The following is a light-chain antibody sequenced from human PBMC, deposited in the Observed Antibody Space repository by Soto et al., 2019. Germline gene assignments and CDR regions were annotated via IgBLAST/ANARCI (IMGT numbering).Light chain of an antibody. CDR3: SSYRSSSTNWV. V-gene: IGLV2-14*01. CDR1: SSDVGGYNY. J-gene: IGLJ3*02. CDR2: EVS. Sequence: QSALTQPASVSGSPGQSITISCTGTSSDVGGYNYVSWYQQHPGKAPKLMIYEVSYRPSGVSDRFSGSKSGNTASLTISGLQAEDEADYFCSSYRSSSTNWVFGGGTQLTV.